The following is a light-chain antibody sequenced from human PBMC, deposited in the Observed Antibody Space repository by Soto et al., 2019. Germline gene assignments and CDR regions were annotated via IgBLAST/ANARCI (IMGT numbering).Light chain of an antibody. Sequence: SYELTQPPSVSVSLGQMARITCSGEALPKKYAYGYQQKPGQLPLLVIYEDIERPSGIPERFSGSSSVTVVTLTISGVQAEDEAAYYCLSADSSDSWVFGGGTKLTVL. J-gene: IGLJ3*02. CDR1: ALPKKY. V-gene: IGLV3-16*01. CDR3: LSADSSDSWV. CDR2: EDI.